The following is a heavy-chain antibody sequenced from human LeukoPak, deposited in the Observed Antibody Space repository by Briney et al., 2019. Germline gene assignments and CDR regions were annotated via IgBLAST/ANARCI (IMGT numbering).Heavy chain of an antibody. Sequence: GGSVRLSCAASGVIVSRNFMSWVRQVPGKGLQWVAIMYAGGTTGYSDSVRGRFHISRDSSNNTLSLQINSLRVEDTAVYYCARGSGSGWPLDRWGQGALVTVSS. V-gene: IGHV3-53*01. D-gene: IGHD6-19*01. CDR2: MYAGGTT. CDR1: GVIVSRNF. CDR3: ARGSGSGWPLDR. J-gene: IGHJ5*02.